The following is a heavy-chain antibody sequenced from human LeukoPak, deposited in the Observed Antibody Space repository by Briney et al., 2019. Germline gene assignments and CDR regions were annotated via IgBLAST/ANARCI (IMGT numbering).Heavy chain of an antibody. CDR1: GGSISSGGYY. V-gene: IGHV4-31*03. Sequence: SETLSLTCTVSGGSISSGGYYWSWLRQHPGKGLEWIGYIYYSGSTYYNPSLKSRVTISVDTAKNQFSLKLSSVTAADTAVYYCARDHRWFGELFWFDPWGQGTLVTVSS. D-gene: IGHD3-10*01. CDR3: ARDHRWFGELFWFDP. J-gene: IGHJ5*02. CDR2: IYYSGST.